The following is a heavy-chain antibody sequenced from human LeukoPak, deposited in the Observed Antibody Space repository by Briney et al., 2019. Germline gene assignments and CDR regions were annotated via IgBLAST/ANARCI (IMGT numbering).Heavy chain of an antibody. CDR1: GYTLTELS. J-gene: IGHJ5*02. Sequence: ASVKVSCKVSGYTLTELSMHWVRQAPGKGLEWMGGFDPEDGETIYAQKFQGRVTMTRDTSISTAYMELSRLRSDDTAVYYCARGRDYYDSSGYYNWFDPWGQGTLVTVSS. D-gene: IGHD3-22*01. CDR3: ARGRDYYDSSGYYNWFDP. CDR2: FDPEDGET. V-gene: IGHV1-24*01.